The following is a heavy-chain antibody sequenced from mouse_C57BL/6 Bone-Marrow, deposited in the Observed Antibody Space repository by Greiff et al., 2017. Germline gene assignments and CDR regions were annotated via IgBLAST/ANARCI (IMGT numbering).Heavy chain of an antibody. CDR3: TEGGDSSGYGFAY. Sequence: EVQLQQSGTVLARPGASVKMSCKTSGYTFTSYWMHWVKQRPGQGLEWIGAIYPGNSDTSYNQKFKGKAKLTAVTSASTAYMELSSLTNEDSAVYYCTEGGDSSGYGFAYWGQGTLVTVSA. CDR2: IYPGNSDT. D-gene: IGHD3-2*02. J-gene: IGHJ3*01. V-gene: IGHV1-5*01. CDR1: GYTFTSYW.